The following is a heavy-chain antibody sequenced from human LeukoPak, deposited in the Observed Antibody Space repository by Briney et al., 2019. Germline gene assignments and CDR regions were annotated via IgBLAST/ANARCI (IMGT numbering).Heavy chain of an antibody. CDR3: AMGVSRTIAALHY. CDR2: FYPGDADT. D-gene: IGHD6-6*01. CDR1: DYSSTSYW. V-gene: IGHV5-51*01. J-gene: IGHJ4*02. Sequence: GEPLKVSCKASDYSSTSYWIGWVGQLPAKGLEWWGIFYPGDADTRYSPSFQGQDTTSADKSISTTYLQWSNLKASDTAMYYCAMGVSRTIAALHYWGQGTLVTVSS.